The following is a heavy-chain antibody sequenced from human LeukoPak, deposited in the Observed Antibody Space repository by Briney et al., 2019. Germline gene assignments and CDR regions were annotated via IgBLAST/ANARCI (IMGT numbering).Heavy chain of an antibody. CDR3: ARRTNDFWSGYYGMPFDY. CDR1: GGSFSGYY. Sequence: SETLSLTCAVYGGSFSGYYWSWIRQPPGKGLGWIGEINHSGSTNYNPSLKSRVTISVDTSKNQFSLKLSSVTAADTAVYYCARRTNDFWSGYYGMPFDYWGQGTLVTVSS. J-gene: IGHJ4*02. V-gene: IGHV4-34*01. D-gene: IGHD3-3*01. CDR2: INHSGST.